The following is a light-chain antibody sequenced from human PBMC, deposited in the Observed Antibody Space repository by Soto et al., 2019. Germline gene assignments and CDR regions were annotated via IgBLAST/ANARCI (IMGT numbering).Light chain of an antibody. J-gene: IGLJ2*01. CDR3: SSYTTSTTQV. CDR1: SSDVGSYNY. V-gene: IGLV2-14*01. CDR2: EVR. Sequence: QCALTQPASVSGSPGQSITISCTGTSSDVGSYNYVSWYQQHPGKAPKLMIYEVRNRPSGVSDRFSGSKSGKTASLTIFGLQAEDEADYYCSSYTTSTTQVFGGGTKVTVL.